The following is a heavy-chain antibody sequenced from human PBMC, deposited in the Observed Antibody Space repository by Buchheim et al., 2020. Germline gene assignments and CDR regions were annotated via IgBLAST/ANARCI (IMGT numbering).Heavy chain of an antibody. V-gene: IGHV3-21*06. Sequence: EVQLVESGGGLVKPGGSLRLSCAASGFTFSNFSMNWVRQAPGKGLEWVSSITSSSYIFYADSVKGRFTISRDNAKNSLYLQMNSLRAEDTAVYYCAPYCSGGSCNSLDYWGQGTL. CDR3: APYCSGGSCNSLDY. CDR1: GFTFSNFS. CDR2: ITSSSYI. J-gene: IGHJ4*02. D-gene: IGHD2-15*01.